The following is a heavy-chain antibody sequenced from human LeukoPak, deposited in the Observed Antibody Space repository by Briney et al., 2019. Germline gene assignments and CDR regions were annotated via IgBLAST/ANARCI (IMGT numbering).Heavy chain of an antibody. V-gene: IGHV3-15*01. D-gene: IGHD6-13*01. CDR1: GFTFSNAW. J-gene: IGHJ5*02. Sequence: GGSLRLSCAASGFTFSNAWMSWVRQAPGKGLEWVGRVKSKTDGGTTDYVDPVKGRFTISRDDSRNMLYLQMNSLKSEDTGVYYCTTGRSWFENWFDPWGQGTLVTVSS. CDR3: TTGRSWFENWFDP. CDR2: VKSKTDGGTT.